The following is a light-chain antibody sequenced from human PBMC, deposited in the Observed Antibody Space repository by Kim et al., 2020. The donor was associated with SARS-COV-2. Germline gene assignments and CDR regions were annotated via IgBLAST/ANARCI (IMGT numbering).Light chain of an antibody. V-gene: IGKV3-15*01. CDR2: DAS. Sequence: EMVLTQSPATLSVSPGERATLSCRASQSLTYTLAWYQQRSGQAPRLLIYDASKRATGIPARFSGSGSGTEFTLTISSLQSEDFAVYYCHQYGNWPRTFGQGTKVDIK. J-gene: IGKJ1*01. CDR3: HQYGNWPRT. CDR1: QSLTYT.